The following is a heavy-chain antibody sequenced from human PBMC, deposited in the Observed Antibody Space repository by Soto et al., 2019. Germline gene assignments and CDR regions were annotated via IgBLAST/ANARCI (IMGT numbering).Heavy chain of an antibody. CDR3: ARDLITIFGVVIGYFDY. J-gene: IGHJ4*02. D-gene: IGHD3-3*01. CDR1: GFTFSSYS. V-gene: IGHV3-48*04. Sequence: GESLKISCAASGFTFSSYSMNWVRQAPGKGLEWVSYISSSSSTIYYADSVKGRFTISRDNAKNSLYLQMNSLRAEDTAVYYCARDLITIFGVVIGYFDYWGQGTLVTVSS. CDR2: ISSSSSTI.